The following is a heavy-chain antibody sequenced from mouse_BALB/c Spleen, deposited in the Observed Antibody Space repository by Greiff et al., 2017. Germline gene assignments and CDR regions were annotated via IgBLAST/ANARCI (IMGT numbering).Heavy chain of an antibody. CDR1: GFSLTSYG. Sequence: VKLQESGPSLVQPSQSLSITCTVSGFSLTSYGVHWVRQSPGKGLEWLGVIWRGGSTDYNAAFMSRLSITKDNSKSQVFFKMNSLQADDTAIYYCAKNDYDEGAGFAYWGQGTLVTVSA. D-gene: IGHD2-4*01. J-gene: IGHJ3*01. CDR2: IWRGGST. CDR3: AKNDYDEGAGFAY. V-gene: IGHV2-5-1*01.